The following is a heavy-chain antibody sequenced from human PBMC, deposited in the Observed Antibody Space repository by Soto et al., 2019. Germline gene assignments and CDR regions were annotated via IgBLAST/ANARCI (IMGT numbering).Heavy chain of an antibody. J-gene: IGHJ4*02. V-gene: IGHV3-23*01. Sequence: EVQLLESGGGLVQPGGSLRLSCAASGFTFISYAMSWVRQAPGKGLEWVSAISGSGGSTYYADSVKGRFTISRDNSKNTLYLQMNSLRAEDTAVYYCAKGLKVVVAATPFDYWGQGTLVTVSS. CDR1: GFTFISYA. CDR3: AKGLKVVVAATPFDY. D-gene: IGHD2-15*01. CDR2: ISGSGGST.